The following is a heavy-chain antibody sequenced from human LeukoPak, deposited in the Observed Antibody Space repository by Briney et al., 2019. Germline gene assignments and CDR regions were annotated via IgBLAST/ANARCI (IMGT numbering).Heavy chain of an antibody. Sequence: PGGSLRLSCAASGFTFSSYAMGWVRQAPGKGLEWVSAISGSGGSTYYADSVKGRFTISRDNSKNTLYLQMNSLRAEDTAVYYCARRHPSRHGDRRDAFDIWGQGTMVTASS. CDR2: ISGSGGST. CDR3: ARRHPSRHGDRRDAFDI. V-gene: IGHV3-23*01. D-gene: IGHD4-17*01. CDR1: GFTFSSYA. J-gene: IGHJ3*02.